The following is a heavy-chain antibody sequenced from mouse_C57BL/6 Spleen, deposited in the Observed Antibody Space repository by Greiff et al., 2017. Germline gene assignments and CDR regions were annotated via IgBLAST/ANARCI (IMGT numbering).Heavy chain of an antibody. V-gene: IGHV1-55*01. CDR1: GYTFTSYW. J-gene: IGHJ4*01. CDR3: ARGAWAMDY. Sequence: QVQLQQPGAELVKPGASVKMSCKASGYTFTSYWITWVKQRHGQGLEWIGDIYPGSGSTNSKEKFKGKATLPVDTSSNTAYLQLSSLTSEDSAVYYCARGAWAMDYWGKGTSVTVSS. CDR2: IYPGSGST.